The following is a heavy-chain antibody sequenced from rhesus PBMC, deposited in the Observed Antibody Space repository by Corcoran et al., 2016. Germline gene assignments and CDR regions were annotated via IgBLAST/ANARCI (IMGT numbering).Heavy chain of an antibody. D-gene: IGHD2-27*01. CDR1: GGSISSSNW. V-gene: IGHV4-93*02. CDR2: IYGSGGST. J-gene: IGHJ4*01. CDR3: ATRRSGTPFDY. Sequence: QVQLQESGPAVVKPSETLSLTCAVSGGSISSSNWWSWIRQSPGKGLEWIGGIYGSGGSTEYNPSLKCRVTNLIDTSKNQFSLKLSSVTAADTAVYYCATRRSGTPFDYWGQGVLVTVSS.